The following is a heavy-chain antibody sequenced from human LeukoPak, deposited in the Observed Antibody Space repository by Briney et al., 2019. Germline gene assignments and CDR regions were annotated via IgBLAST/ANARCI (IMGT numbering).Heavy chain of an antibody. D-gene: IGHD5-24*01. CDR1: EFTFSNYA. CDR2: VSSHGNDG. J-gene: IGHJ4*02. V-gene: IGHV3-30*17. CDR3: TRDAYNFNDYDY. Sequence: GGSLRLSCAVSEFTFSNYAMHWVRQPPGKGLEWVAVVSSHGNDGYYADSVRGRFTISRDNSKNTLYLQIDSLRLEDTAIYYCTRDAYNFNDYDYWGQGTLVTVSS.